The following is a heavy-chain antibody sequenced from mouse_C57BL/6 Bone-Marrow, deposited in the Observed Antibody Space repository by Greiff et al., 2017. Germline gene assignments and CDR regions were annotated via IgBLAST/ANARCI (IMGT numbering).Heavy chain of an antibody. CDR2: ISSGSSTI. CDR1: GFTFSDYG. CDR3: ARGDYGSSYWYFDV. Sequence: DVKLVESGGGLVKPGGSLKLSCAASGFTFSDYGMHWVRQVPEKGLEWVAYISSGSSTIYYADTVKGRFTISRDNAKNTLFLQMTSLRSEDTAMYYCARGDYGSSYWYFDVWGTGTTVTVSS. J-gene: IGHJ1*03. V-gene: IGHV5-17*01. D-gene: IGHD1-1*01.